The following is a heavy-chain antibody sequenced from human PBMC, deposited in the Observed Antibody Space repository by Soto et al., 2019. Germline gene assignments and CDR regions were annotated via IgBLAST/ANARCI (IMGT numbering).Heavy chain of an antibody. D-gene: IGHD6-13*01. CDR1: GDSVSSNSAA. Sequence: PSQTLSLTCAISGDSVSSNSAAWNWIRQSPSRGLEWLGRTYYRSKWYNDYAVSVKSRITINPDTSKNQFSLQLNSVTPEDTAVYYCARDTIAAKIYYYGMDVWGQGXTVTVYS. CDR3: ARDTIAAKIYYYGMDV. J-gene: IGHJ6*02. CDR2: TYYRSKWYN. V-gene: IGHV6-1*01.